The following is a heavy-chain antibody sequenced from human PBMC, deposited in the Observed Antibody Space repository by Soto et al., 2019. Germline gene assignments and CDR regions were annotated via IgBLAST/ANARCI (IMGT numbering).Heavy chain of an antibody. Sequence: PGGSLRLSCAAAGFTFSSYSMNWVRQAPGKGLEWVSSISSSSSYIYYADSVKGRFTISRDNAKNSLYLQMNSLRAEDTAVYYCARDRLYPSFAFDIWGQGTMVTVSS. CDR1: GFTFSSYS. J-gene: IGHJ3*02. CDR2: ISSSSSYI. CDR3: ARDRLYPSFAFDI. D-gene: IGHD2-8*01. V-gene: IGHV3-21*01.